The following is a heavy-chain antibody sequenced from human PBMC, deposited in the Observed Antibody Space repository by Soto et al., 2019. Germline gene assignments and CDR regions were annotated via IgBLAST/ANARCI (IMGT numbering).Heavy chain of an antibody. CDR2: ISDTGGST. CDR1: GFTFTSYA. CDR3: ARNVGATII. J-gene: IGHJ4*02. D-gene: IGHD1-26*01. V-gene: IGHV3-23*01. Sequence: GGSLRLSCVASGFTFTSYAMSWVRQAPGKGLEWVSGISDTGGSTHYADSVKGRLTISRDNSKHTLYLQMNSLRAEDTAIYHCARNVGATIIWGQGTLVTVSS.